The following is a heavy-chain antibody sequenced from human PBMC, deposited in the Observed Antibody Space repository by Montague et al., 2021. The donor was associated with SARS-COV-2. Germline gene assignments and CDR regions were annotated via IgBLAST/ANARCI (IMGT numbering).Heavy chain of an antibody. D-gene: IGHD3-10*01. V-gene: IGHV4-34*01. J-gene: IGHJ4*02. Sequence: SETLSLTCAVYGGTFSAHSWSWVRQPPGKGLEWIGEINHSGSTNYNPSLKSRVTMSVDTTKNQFSPKLSSVTAADTAVYYCARGARQGYGFRLASFDSWGQGTLVTVSS. CDR2: INHSGST. CDR3: ARGARQGYGFRLASFDS. CDR1: GGTFSAHS.